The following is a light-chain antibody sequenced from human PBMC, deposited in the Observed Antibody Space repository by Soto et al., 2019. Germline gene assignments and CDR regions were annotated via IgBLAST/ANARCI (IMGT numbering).Light chain of an antibody. V-gene: IGKV1-39*01. Sequence: DIQMTQSPSSLSASVGDRVTITCRASQKISSYLNWYHQKPGKAPELLIYGASTLESGVPSRFSGGGSGTDFTLTITSLQPEDFVTYYCQQSYSSPPTFGQRTKVEI. CDR2: GAS. J-gene: IGKJ1*01. CDR3: QQSYSSPPT. CDR1: QKISSY.